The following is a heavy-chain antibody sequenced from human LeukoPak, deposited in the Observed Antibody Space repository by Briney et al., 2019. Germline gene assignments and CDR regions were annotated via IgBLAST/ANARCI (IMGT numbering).Heavy chain of an antibody. V-gene: IGHV1-24*01. Sequence: ASVKVSCMVPGYTLTLLMKRSVRQAPGKGLEWMGGFDPEDGEAIYAQKLQGRVTMTEYTSTDPAYLELSSLRSEDTAVYYCATRCFLEGSHDYWGQGTLVTVSS. D-gene: IGHD3-3*01. J-gene: IGHJ4*02. CDR1: GYTLTLLM. CDR3: ATRCFLEGSHDY. CDR2: FDPEDGEA.